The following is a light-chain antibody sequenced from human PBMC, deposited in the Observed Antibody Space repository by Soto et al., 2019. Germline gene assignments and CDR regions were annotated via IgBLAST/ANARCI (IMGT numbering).Light chain of an antibody. V-gene: IGLV5-39*01. Sequence: QSVLTQPTSLSASPGASARFTCTLRSGINVGTYTIYWYQQKPGSLPRYLLTYKSDSDKQQGSGVSSRFSGSKDASTNAGXXXXXXXXSXXEADYYXAXXXXXXXXFGXGT. J-gene: IGLJ2*01. CDR3: AXXXXXXXX. CDR2: YKSDSDK. CDR1: SGINVGTYT.